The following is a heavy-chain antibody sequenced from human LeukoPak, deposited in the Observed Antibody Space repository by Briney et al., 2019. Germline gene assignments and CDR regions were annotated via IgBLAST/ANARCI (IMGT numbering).Heavy chain of an antibody. CDR1: GGSISSYY. V-gene: IGHV4-59*01. J-gene: IGHJ4*02. Sequence: SETLSLTCTVSGGSISSYYWSWIRQPPGKGLEWIGYIYYSGSTNYNPSLKSRVTISVDTSKNQFSLKLSSVTAADTAVYYCARCSGGSCSSLDYWGQETLVTVSS. D-gene: IGHD2-15*01. CDR3: ARCSGGSCSSLDY. CDR2: IYYSGST.